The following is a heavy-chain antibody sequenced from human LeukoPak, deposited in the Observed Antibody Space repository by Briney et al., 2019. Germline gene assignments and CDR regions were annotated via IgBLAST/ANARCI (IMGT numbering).Heavy chain of an antibody. Sequence: SETLSLTCTVSGGSIRSSTYSWGWIRQPPGKGLEWIGSISSSGGTYYSPPLKGRVPLPVKRSKNQFPLNLSSVDAPGPAVYYCAGRPTSLPAAGTLWGQGTLVTVS. CDR2: ISSSGGT. V-gene: IGHV4-39*01. J-gene: IGHJ1*01. D-gene: IGHD6-13*01. CDR3: AGRPTSLPAAGTL. CDR1: GGSIRSSTYS.